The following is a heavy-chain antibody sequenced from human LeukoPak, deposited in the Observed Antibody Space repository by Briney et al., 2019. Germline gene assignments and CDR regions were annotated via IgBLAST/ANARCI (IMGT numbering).Heavy chain of an antibody. Sequence: SETLSLTCAVYGGSFSGYYWSWIRQPPGKGLEWIGEINHSGSTNYNPSLESRVTISVDTSKNQFSLKLSSVTAADTAVYYCARGSPRGYGSGSYVRSWFDPWGQGTPVTVSS. V-gene: IGHV4-34*01. J-gene: IGHJ5*02. CDR2: INHSGST. CDR1: GGSFSGYY. D-gene: IGHD3-10*01. CDR3: ARGSPRGYGSGSYVRSWFDP.